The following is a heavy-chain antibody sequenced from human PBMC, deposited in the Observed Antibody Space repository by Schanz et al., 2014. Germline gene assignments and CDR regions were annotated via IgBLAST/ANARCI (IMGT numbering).Heavy chain of an antibody. CDR3: AKYGGELGVSFEY. V-gene: IGHV3-7*01. J-gene: IGHJ4*02. CDR1: GFTFSDYW. CDR2: MNQDGSVK. D-gene: IGHD7-27*01. Sequence: EVQLVESGGGLVQPGGSLSISCAASGFTFSDYWMSLVRQAPGKGLEWVANMNQDGSVKNYVDSVKGRFTISRDNAKNSLYLQMNSLRPEDTAVYYCAKYGGELGVSFEYWGQGTLVTVSS.